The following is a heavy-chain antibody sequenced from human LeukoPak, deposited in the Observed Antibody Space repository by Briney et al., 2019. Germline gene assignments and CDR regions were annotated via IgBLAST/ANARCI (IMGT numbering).Heavy chain of an antibody. D-gene: IGHD6-13*01. Sequence: GGSLRLSCAASGFTFSNYGMSWVRQAPGKGLEWVSAISGSGGSTYYADSVKGRFTISRDNSKNTLYLQMNSLRAEDTAVYYCARDPGYSSSRGWFDPWGQGTLVTVSS. CDR1: GFTFSNYG. CDR2: ISGSGGST. CDR3: ARDPGYSSSRGWFDP. J-gene: IGHJ5*02. V-gene: IGHV3-23*01.